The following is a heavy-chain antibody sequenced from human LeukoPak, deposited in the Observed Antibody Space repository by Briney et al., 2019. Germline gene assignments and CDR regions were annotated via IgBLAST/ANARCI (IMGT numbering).Heavy chain of an antibody. D-gene: IGHD3-3*01. Sequence: SETLSLTCTVSGGSIISNRHYWSWIRQPAGKGLEWIGHIYSSGNTKYNPSLKSRLTMSIDSSKNQFSLILTSVTAADTAVYYCARAALITIHENDAFDIWGQGTVVTVSS. CDR2: IYSSGNT. CDR3: ARAALITIHENDAFDI. CDR1: GGSIISNRHY. V-gene: IGHV4-61*09. J-gene: IGHJ3*02.